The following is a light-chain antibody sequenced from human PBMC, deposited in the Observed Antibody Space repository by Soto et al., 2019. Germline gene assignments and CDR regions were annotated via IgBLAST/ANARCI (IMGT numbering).Light chain of an antibody. CDR1: QSVGSN. J-gene: IGKJ2*01. Sequence: EIVMTQSPATLSVSPGERASLSCRASQSVGSNLAWYQQTAGQATRLLIYGASTRATGIPDRFSGSGSGTECTITISSLQSEDFAGYACQQYTNFPYTFGQGTKLEIK. V-gene: IGKV3-15*01. CDR3: QQYTNFPYT. CDR2: GAS.